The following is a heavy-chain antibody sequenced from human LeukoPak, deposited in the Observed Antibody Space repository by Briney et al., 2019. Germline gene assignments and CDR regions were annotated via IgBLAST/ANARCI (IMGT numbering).Heavy chain of an antibody. J-gene: IGHJ5*02. D-gene: IGHD5-24*01. Sequence: ASVKVSCKAFGHSLTRYSMHWVRQAPGQGLEWMGVINPSGTGTSYAQKFQGRITMSRDTSTSTVYMELSSLRSEETAFYYCATDHSMANTAWWFDPWGQGTLVTVSS. V-gene: IGHV1-46*01. CDR2: INPSGTGT. CDR1: GHSLTRYS. CDR3: ATDHSMANTAWWFDP.